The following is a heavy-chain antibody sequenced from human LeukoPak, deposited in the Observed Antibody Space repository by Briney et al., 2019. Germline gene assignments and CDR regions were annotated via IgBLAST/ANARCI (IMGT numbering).Heavy chain of an antibody. Sequence: PGGSLRLSCAASGFTFDDYAMHWVRQAPGKGLEWVSLISGDGGSTYYADSVKGRFTISRDHSKNSLYLQMNSLRTEDTALYYCAKDYVGRVGYNLFDYWGQGTLVTVSS. CDR1: GFTFDDYA. J-gene: IGHJ4*02. CDR2: ISGDGGST. CDR3: AKDYVGRVGYNLFDY. D-gene: IGHD5-24*01. V-gene: IGHV3-43*02.